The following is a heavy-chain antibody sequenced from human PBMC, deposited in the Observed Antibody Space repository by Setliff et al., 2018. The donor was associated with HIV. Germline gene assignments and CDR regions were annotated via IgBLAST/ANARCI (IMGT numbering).Heavy chain of an antibody. D-gene: IGHD5-12*01. CDR1: GSTFDDYT. V-gene: IGHV3-43*01. J-gene: IGHJ4*02. Sequence: HPGGSLRLSCAASGSTFDDYTMHWVRQAPGKGLEWVSLISWAGDITYYADSVKGRFTIPRDNSKDSLYLQMNSLTTEDTGLYYCAKDGWGYDYVGAYYFDYWGQGTPVTVSS. CDR3: AKDGWGYDYVGAYYFDY. CDR2: ISWAGDIT.